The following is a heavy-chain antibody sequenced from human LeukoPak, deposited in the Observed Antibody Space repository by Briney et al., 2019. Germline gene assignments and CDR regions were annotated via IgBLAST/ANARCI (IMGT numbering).Heavy chain of an antibody. V-gene: IGHV4-59*05. CDR1: GFTFIDYS. J-gene: IGHJ4*02. CDR2: INYRGST. Sequence: GSLRLSCAASGFTFIDYSMNWVRQAPGKGLEWIGSINYRGSTYYNPSLESRVTISVDTSKNQFSLRMSSVTAADTAVYYCAKTRGRGQVDPGTSGYINYWGQGTLVSVSS. D-gene: IGHD3-22*01. CDR3: AKTRGRGQVDPGTSGYINY.